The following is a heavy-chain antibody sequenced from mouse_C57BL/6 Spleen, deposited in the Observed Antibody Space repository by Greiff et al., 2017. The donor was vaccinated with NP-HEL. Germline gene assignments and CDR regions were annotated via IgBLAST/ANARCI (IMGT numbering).Heavy chain of an antibody. D-gene: IGHD3-3*01. CDR1: GYAFSSSW. J-gene: IGHJ2*01. Sequence: QVQLQQSGPELVKPGASVKISCKASGYAFSSSWMNWVKQRPGKGLEWIGRIYPGDGDTNYNGKFKGKATLTADKSSSTAYMQLSSLTSEDSAVYCCGRRGTGGYFDYWGQGTTLTVSS. CDR2: IYPGDGDT. CDR3: GRRGTGGYFDY. V-gene: IGHV1-82*01.